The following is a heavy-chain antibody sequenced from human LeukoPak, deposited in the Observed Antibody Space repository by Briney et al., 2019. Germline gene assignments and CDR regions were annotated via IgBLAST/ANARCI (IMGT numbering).Heavy chain of an antibody. Sequence: GGSLRLSCAASGFTFSSYAMHWVRQAPGKGLEWVAVISYDGSNKYYADSVKGRFAISRDSSKNTPYLQMNSLRAEDTAVYYCARDVRMDVWGQGTTVTVSS. CDR1: GFTFSSYA. CDR3: ARDVRMDV. J-gene: IGHJ6*02. V-gene: IGHV3-30*09. CDR2: ISYDGSNK.